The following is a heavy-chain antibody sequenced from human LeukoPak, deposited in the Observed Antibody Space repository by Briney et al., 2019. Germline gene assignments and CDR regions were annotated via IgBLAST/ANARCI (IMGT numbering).Heavy chain of an antibody. CDR1: GGSISSYY. CDR2: IYYSGST. J-gene: IGHJ3*02. CDR3: ARLAVAGTLDAFDI. V-gene: IGHV4-59*12. Sequence: PSETLSLTCTVSGGSISSYYWSWIRQPPGKGLEWIGYIYYSGSTNYNPSLKSRVTISVDTSKNQFSLKLSSVTAADTAVYYCARLAVAGTLDAFDIWGQGTMVTVSS. D-gene: IGHD6-19*01.